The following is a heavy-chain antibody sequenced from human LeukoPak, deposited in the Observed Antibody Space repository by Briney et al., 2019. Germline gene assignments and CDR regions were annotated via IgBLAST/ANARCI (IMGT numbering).Heavy chain of an antibody. V-gene: IGHV4-39*07. J-gene: IGHJ4*02. CDR2: VFYSGSA. CDR1: GGSISSYY. CDR3: ARDPGNPGYFDY. Sequence: PSETLSLTCTVSGGSISSYYWAWIRQPPGKGLEYIGSVFYSGSAYHNPSLESRVTFSVDTSQNLLSLRVSSVTAADTAVYYCARDPGNPGYFDYWGQGMLVTVSS.